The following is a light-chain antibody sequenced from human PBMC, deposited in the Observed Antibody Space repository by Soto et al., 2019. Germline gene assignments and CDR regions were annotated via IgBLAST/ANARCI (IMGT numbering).Light chain of an antibody. Sequence: EIVMTQSPATLSVSPWGRATLCFRASQSISGTLAWYQQKPGQAPRLLIYGASTRAAGFPARFSGSGSGTDFTLTISSLQSEDFAVYYCQQYDNWPWTFGQGTKVDIK. J-gene: IGKJ1*01. CDR2: GAS. CDR1: QSISGT. CDR3: QQYDNWPWT. V-gene: IGKV3-15*01.